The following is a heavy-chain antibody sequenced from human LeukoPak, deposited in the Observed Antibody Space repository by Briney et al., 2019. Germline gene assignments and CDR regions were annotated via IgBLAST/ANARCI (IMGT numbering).Heavy chain of an antibody. J-gene: IGHJ5*02. CDR2: IYYSGST. D-gene: IGHD3-10*01. Sequence: PSETLSLTCTVSGGSISSSSYYWGWIRQPPGKGLEWIGSIYYSGSTYYNPSLKSRVTISVDTSKNQFSLKLSSVTAADTAVYYCARDPQYYYGSGSTNWFDPWGQGTLVTVSS. CDR3: ARDPQYYYGSGSTNWFDP. V-gene: IGHV4-39*07. CDR1: GGSISSSSYY.